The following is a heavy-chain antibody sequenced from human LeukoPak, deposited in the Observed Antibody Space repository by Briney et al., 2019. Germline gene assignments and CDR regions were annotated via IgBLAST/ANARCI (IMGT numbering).Heavy chain of an antibody. V-gene: IGHV3-48*03. CDR2: ISNSGLTI. Sequence: GGSLRLSCAASRFTFSSYEMNWVRQAPGKGLEWVSYISNSGLTIYYADSVKGRFTISRDNAKNSPYLQMNSLRADDTAVYYCATVETGTTFLDYWGQGTLVAVSS. J-gene: IGHJ4*02. CDR1: RFTFSSYE. CDR3: ATVETGTTFLDY. D-gene: IGHD1-7*01.